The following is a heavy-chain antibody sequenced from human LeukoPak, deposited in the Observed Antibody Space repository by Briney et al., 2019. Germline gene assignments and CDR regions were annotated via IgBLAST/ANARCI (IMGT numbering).Heavy chain of an antibody. CDR2: IKQDGSEK. D-gene: IGHD6-19*01. V-gene: IGHV3-7*01. Sequence: GGSLRLSCAASGFTFSSYWMSWVRQAPGKGLEWVANIKQDGSEKYYVDSVRGRFTISRDNAKSSVYLQMNSLRAEDTAVYYCAKDHRSGWYFEAWGQGTLVTVSS. CDR1: GFTFSSYW. CDR3: AKDHRSGWYFEA. J-gene: IGHJ4*02.